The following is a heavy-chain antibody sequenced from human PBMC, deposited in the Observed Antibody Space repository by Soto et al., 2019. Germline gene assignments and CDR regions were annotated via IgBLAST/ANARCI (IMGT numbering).Heavy chain of an antibody. CDR3: ARLDLTYYLDY. CDR2: IYHTGST. CDR1: GGSINSDAYS. D-gene: IGHD2-21*01. Sequence: SETLSLTCTVSGGSINSDAYSWTWLRQPPGKGLEWIGYIYHTGSTYYNPSLKSRVTISSDTSKNQVSLELNSVTAADTAVYYCARLDLTYYLDYWGQGTLVTVSS. V-gene: IGHV4-30-2*02. J-gene: IGHJ4*02.